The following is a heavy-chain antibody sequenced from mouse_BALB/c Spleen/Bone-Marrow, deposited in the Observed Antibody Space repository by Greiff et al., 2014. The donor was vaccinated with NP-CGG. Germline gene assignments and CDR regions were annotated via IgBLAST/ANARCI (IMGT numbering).Heavy chain of an antibody. CDR1: GFTFRSYG. J-gene: IGHJ3*01. V-gene: IGHV5-6-3*01. D-gene: IGHD2-3*01. Sequence: EVQLVESGGGLVQPGGSLKLSCAASGFTFRSYGMSWVRQTPDKRLEIVANINNNGVYTYYPDSVKGRFTISRDNAKNTLYLQMSSLKSEDTAMYYCSRGVDGYPWFAYWGQGTLVTVSA. CDR2: INNNGVYT. CDR3: SRGVDGYPWFAY.